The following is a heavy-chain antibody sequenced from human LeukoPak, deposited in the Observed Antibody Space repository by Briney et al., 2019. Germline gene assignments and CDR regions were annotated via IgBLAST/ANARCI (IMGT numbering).Heavy chain of an antibody. D-gene: IGHD4-23*01. J-gene: IGHJ4*02. V-gene: IGHV4-61*01. CDR3: ARGAAGNGFDY. CDR1: GGSVSSGSYY. Sequence: SETLSLTCTVSGGSVSSGSYYWSWIRQPPGKGLEWIGYIYYSGSTNYNPSLKSRVTISVDTSKNQFSLKLSSVTAADTVVYYCARGAAGNGFDYWGQGTLVTVSS. CDR2: IYYSGST.